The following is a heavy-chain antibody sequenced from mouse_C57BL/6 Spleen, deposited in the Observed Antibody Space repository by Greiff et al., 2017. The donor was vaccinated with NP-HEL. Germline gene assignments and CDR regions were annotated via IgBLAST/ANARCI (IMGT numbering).Heavy chain of an antibody. CDR1: GYAFTNYL. Sequence: QVHVKQSGAELVRPGTSVKVSCKASGYAFTNYLIEWVKQRPGQGLEWIGVINPGSGGTNYNEKFKGKATLTADKSSSTAYMQLSSLTSEDSAVYFCARSGYDGYFDYAMDYWGQGTSVTVSS. D-gene: IGHD2-3*01. CDR2: INPGSGGT. V-gene: IGHV1-54*01. J-gene: IGHJ4*01. CDR3: ARSGYDGYFDYAMDY.